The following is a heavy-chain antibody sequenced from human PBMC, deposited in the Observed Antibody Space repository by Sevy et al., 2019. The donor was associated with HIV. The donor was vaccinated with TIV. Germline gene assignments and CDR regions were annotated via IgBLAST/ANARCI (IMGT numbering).Heavy chain of an antibody. CDR3: ATCGSQRLLPRGIYNYYAMDV. Sequence: ASVKVSCKLSGSILTELSMHWVRQAPGKGLEWMGYFDPEHGETIYAHSFQGRVTMTEDTSTDTAYMELSSLRSEDTAVYYCATCGSQRLLPRGIYNYYAMDVWGQGTTVTVSS. CDR1: GSILTELS. CDR2: FDPEHGET. J-gene: IGHJ6*02. D-gene: IGHD2-21*02. V-gene: IGHV1-24*01.